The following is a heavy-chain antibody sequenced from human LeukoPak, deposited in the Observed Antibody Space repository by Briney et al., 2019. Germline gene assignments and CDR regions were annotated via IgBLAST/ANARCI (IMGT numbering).Heavy chain of an antibody. D-gene: IGHD3-9*01. Sequence: GSSLRLSCAASGFIFRNYAMSWVRQAAGKGLDWVSAINGSGGNTYYADSVKGQFTISRDNSKNTVFLQMNSLRAEDTAVHYCAKWGDYDVLTGYYVSDYWGQGTLVTVSS. CDR2: INGSGGNT. J-gene: IGHJ4*02. CDR1: GFIFRNYA. V-gene: IGHV3-23*01. CDR3: AKWGDYDVLTGYYVSDY.